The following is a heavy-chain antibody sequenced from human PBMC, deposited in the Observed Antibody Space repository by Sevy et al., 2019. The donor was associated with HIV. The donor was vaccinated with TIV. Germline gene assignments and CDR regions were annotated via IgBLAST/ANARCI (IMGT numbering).Heavy chain of an antibody. CDR3: ARHSSMTTVTMNY. D-gene: IGHD4-17*01. Sequence: SETLSLTCTVSGGSVSRSTYYWGWIRQPPGKGLEWIGSIYYSGRTYYNPSLKSLVTISVDPSTNQFSLKLSSVTAADTAVYYCARHSSMTTVTMNYWGQGTLVTVSS. CDR1: GGSVSRSTYY. J-gene: IGHJ4*02. CDR2: IYYSGRT. V-gene: IGHV4-39*01.